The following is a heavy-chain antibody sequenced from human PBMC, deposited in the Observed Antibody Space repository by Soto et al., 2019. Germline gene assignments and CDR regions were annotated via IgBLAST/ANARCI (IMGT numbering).Heavy chain of an antibody. CDR2: IYYSAST. V-gene: IGHV4-30-4*01. D-gene: IGHD1-1*01. CDR3: VRGGVGRNWPFDA. Sequence: QVQLQESGPGLVKPSQTLSLTCTVSGGSISSGDYYWAWIRQPPGKGLEWIGYIYYSASTYYNPSLKSRVTISVETSRKQFSPNVRSVTDADTAVYYCVRGGVGRNWPFDAWVKGTLVTVSS. CDR1: GGSISSGDYY. J-gene: IGHJ4*02.